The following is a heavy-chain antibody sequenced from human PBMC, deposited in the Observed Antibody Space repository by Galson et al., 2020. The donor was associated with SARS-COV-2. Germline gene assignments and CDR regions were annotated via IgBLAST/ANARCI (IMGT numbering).Heavy chain of an antibody. J-gene: IGHJ6*02. CDR3: ARGRIGVVPAPILGLGPYYEYYAMDV. CDR1: VGSFSGFS. CDR2: INHRRSA. V-gene: IGHV4-34*01. Sequence: ETSETLSLTCAVYVGSFSGFSWSWVRQSPGKGLEWIGEINHRRSANYNPPLKSRVTISVDTSKNQFSLKLTSVTDAETGVYFCARGRIGVVPAPILGLGPYYEYYAMDVWGQGTTITVSS. D-gene: IGHD2-2*01.